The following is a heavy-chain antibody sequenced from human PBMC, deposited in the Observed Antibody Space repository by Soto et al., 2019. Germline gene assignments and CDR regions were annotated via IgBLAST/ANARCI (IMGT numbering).Heavy chain of an antibody. Sequence: PSETLSLTCTVSVGSISSSSYYWGWIRQPPGKGLEWIGSIYYSGSTYHNPSLKSRVTISVDTSKNQFSLKLSSVTAADTAVYSCASSRAAYYYYGMDVWGQGTTVAVSS. V-gene: IGHV4-39*01. CDR3: ASSRAAYYYYGMDV. J-gene: IGHJ6*02. CDR2: IYYSGST. CDR1: VGSISSSSYY.